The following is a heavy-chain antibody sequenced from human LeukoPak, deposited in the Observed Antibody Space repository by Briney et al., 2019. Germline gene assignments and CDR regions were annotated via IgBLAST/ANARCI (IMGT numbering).Heavy chain of an antibody. CDR3: ATYYDTTGTFDY. J-gene: IGHJ4*02. Sequence: GGPLRLSCATSGFTFSSSAMSWVRQPPGKGLAWVSTISGSGGGAYYADSVKGRFTISRDNSKNTLYLQMNSLRAEDTAVYYCATYYDTTGTFDYWGQGTLVTVSS. CDR1: GFTFSSSA. CDR2: ISGSGGGA. D-gene: IGHD3-22*01. V-gene: IGHV3-23*01.